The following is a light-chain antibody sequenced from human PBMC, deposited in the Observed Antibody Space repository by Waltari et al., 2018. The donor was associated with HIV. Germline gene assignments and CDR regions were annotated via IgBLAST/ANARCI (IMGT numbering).Light chain of an antibody. Sequence: QSVLTQPPSAPGTPGQRVPIACSGGASNIGRNSVSWYQHDPGTPPKPLIYSHPHPPSGVPERSSGSKSGTSASLAIYGLQSEDEADYYCASWDDSLNVMLFGGGTKLTVV. CDR3: ASWDDSLNVML. V-gene: IGLV1-44*01. CDR2: SHP. CDR1: ASNIGRNS. J-gene: IGLJ2*01.